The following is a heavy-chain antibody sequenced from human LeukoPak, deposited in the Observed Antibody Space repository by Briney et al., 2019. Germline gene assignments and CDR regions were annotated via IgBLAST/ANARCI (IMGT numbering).Heavy chain of an antibody. D-gene: IGHD2-21*02. Sequence: SLRLSCKVSGIPFDDFSVSRVRQAPGKGREWISVIRTNTSGGTMDYARSVKGRFTVSRDDSKSIAYLQMNSLKTEDTAVYYCTMVAYCGTDCYFAADCGQGTLVTVSS. CDR1: GIPFDDFS. V-gene: IGHV3-49*04. CDR3: TMVAYCGTDCYFAAD. J-gene: IGHJ4*02. CDR2: IRTNTSGGTM.